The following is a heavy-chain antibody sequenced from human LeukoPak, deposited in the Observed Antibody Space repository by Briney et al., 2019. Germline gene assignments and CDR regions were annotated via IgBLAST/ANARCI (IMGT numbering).Heavy chain of an antibody. J-gene: IGHJ4*02. CDR1: GDSITNSY. Sequence: PSETLSFTCTVFGDSITNSYWTWIRLPPGKGLEWIAYIYYTGYTNYNPSLKSRVSISVDTSKNQLSLKLISATAADTAVYYCARAPIGSVDYWGPGAQVTVSS. CDR3: ARAPIGSVDY. CDR2: IYYTGYT. D-gene: IGHD1-1*01. V-gene: IGHV4-59*01.